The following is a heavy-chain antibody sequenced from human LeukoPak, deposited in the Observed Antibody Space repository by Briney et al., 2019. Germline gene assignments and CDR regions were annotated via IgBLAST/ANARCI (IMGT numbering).Heavy chain of an antibody. Sequence: SETLSLTCTVSGGSISSYYWSWIRQPPGKGLEWIGNIYYSGSTKYNPSLKSRVTISVDTSKNQFSLKLSSVTAADTAVYYCAKSGSSGWYDWFDPWGQGTLVTVSS. J-gene: IGHJ5*02. CDR2: IYYSGST. CDR1: GGSISSYY. CDR3: AKSGSSGWYDWFDP. V-gene: IGHV4-59*08. D-gene: IGHD6-19*01.